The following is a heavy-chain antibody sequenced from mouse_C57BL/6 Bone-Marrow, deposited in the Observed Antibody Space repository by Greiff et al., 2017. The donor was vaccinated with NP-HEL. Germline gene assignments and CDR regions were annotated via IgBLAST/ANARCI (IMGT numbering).Heavy chain of an antibody. Sequence: QVQLQQPGADLVKPGASVKLSCKASGYTFTSYWMHWVKQRPGRGLEWIGRIDPNSGGTKFNEKFKTKATLTVDKPSSTAYMQLSSLTSEKSAVYYCARDYYGSRGWYFDVWGTGTTVTVSS. CDR1: GYTFTSYW. CDR3: ARDYYGSRGWYFDV. J-gene: IGHJ1*03. D-gene: IGHD1-1*01. CDR2: IDPNSGGT. V-gene: IGHV1-72*01.